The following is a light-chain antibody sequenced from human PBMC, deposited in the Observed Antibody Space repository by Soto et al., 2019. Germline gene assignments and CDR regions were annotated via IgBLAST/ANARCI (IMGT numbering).Light chain of an antibody. V-gene: IGLV2-23*01. CDR3: CSYAYTTTV. J-gene: IGLJ3*02. Sequence: QSALTQPASVSGSPGQSITISCTGVSSDVGGYYLVSWYQHHSGKAPKLMIYEGSKRPSGVSNRFSGSKSDNTASLTISGLQAEDEADYYCCSYAYTTTVFGGGTKLTVL. CDR1: SSDVGGYYL. CDR2: EGS.